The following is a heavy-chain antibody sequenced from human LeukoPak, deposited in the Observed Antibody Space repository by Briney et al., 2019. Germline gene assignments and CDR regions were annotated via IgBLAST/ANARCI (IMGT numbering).Heavy chain of an antibody. V-gene: IGHV1-2*02. D-gene: IGHD3-3*02. CDR1: GYTFTGYN. J-gene: IGHJ4*03. CDR3: ARALDTLPSYATDY. Sequence: GGSVKVSCKASGYTFTGYNMHWVRQAPGQGLEWTGWINPKSGGTNYAQNFQGRVTMTRDTSISTGYMELSSLTSDDTAVYYCARALDTLPSYATDYWDQGTTVTVSS. CDR2: INPKSGGT.